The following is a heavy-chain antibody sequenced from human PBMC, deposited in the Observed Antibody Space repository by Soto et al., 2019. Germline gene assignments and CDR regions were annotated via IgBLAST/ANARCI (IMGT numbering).Heavy chain of an antibody. V-gene: IGHV2-5*01. CDR3: EHRIVAYGLRX. Sequence: SGPTLVNPTQTLTLTCTFSGISLSSSGVAMSWIRHPPGKALEWLANIYWNDDKYYSPSLRSRLNISRDTSKKQVVLIMTNMDPVDTATYYCEHRIVAYGLRXWGQGTLVTVSX. CDR2: IYWNDDK. D-gene: IGHD5-12*01. CDR1: GISLSSSGVA. J-gene: IGHJ4*03.